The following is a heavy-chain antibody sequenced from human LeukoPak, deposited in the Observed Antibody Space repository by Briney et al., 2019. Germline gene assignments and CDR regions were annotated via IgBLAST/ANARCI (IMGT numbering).Heavy chain of an antibody. CDR2: KYYSGNS. CDR1: GGSISGSSYY. CDR3: ARLYYYYGMDV. J-gene: IGHJ6*02. Sequence: SETLSLTCTVSGGSISGSSYYWGWIRQPPGKGLELIGSKYYSGNSYYNPSLKSRASISVDTSKNQFSLKLSSVTAADTAVYYCARLYYYYGMDVWGQGTTVTVSS. V-gene: IGHV4-39*01.